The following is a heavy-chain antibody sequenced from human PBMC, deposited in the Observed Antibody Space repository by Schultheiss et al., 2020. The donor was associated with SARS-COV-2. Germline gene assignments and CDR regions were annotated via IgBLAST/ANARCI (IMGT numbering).Heavy chain of an antibody. CDR3: ARDDPGEGSVVAATQTGESDDFDI. D-gene: IGHD2-15*01. Sequence: GGSLRLSCAASGFTFSSYSMNWVRQAPGKGLEWVSSISSSSSYIYYADSVKGRFTISRDNAKNSLYLQMNSLRAEDTAVYYCARDDPGEGSVVAATQTGESDDFDIWGQGTMVTVSS. V-gene: IGHV3-21*01. CDR2: ISSSSSYI. CDR1: GFTFSSYS. J-gene: IGHJ3*02.